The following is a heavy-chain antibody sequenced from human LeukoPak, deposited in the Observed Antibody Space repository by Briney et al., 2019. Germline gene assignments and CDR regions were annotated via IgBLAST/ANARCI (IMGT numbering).Heavy chain of an antibody. CDR2: ISSSGSA. V-gene: IGHV4-4*07. J-gene: IGHJ4*02. CDR3: AKGPSGSYGFDY. Sequence: SETLSLTCTVSGGSISGSYWSWLRQPAGKGLEWIGRISSSGSANYNPSLKGRVTMSIDTSKNQFSLKLSTVTAADTAVYYCAKGPSGSYGFDYWGPGTQVTVSS. D-gene: IGHD6-19*01. CDR1: GGSISGSY.